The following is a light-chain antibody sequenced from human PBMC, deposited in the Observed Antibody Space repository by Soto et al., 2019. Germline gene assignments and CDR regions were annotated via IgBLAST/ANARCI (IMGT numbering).Light chain of an antibody. CDR3: QQRMHWPPIT. CDR1: QSVNRY. V-gene: IGKV3-11*01. J-gene: IGKJ5*01. CDR2: DAS. Sequence: EIVLTQSPATLSLSPGERATLSCRASQSVNRYLAWYQQKPGQAPRLLIYDASNRATGIPARFSGSGSGTDFTLTINSLEPEDFAVYYCQQRMHWPPITFGQGTRQEIK.